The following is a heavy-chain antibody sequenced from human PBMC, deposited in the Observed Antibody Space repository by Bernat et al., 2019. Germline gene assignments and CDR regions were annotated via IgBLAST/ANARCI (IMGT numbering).Heavy chain of an antibody. CDR2: ISGGGGST. D-gene: IGHD1-26*01. J-gene: IGHJ4*02. V-gene: IGHV3-23*01. CDR1: GFTFSSYA. CDR3: AKGMGRPFDY. Sequence: EVQLLESGGGLVQPGGSLRLSCAASGFTFSSYAMSWVRQPPGKGLEWVSAISGGGGSTYSADSVKGRFTISRDNSKNTLYLQMNSLRAEDTAVYYCAKGMGRPFDYWGQGTLVTVSS.